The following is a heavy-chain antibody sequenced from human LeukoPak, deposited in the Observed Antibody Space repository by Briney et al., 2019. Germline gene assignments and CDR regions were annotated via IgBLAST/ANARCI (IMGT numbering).Heavy chain of an antibody. CDR2: RYHRCSA. CDR3: ARWGSGNGWCRRFDD. D-gene: IGHD6-19*01. J-gene: IGHJ4*02. V-gene: IGHV4/OR15-8*01. Sequence: SESLSLTCAVSGRSISNSDWWRWVRQPPGWGLEWIGERYHRCSANSKQSLKRRVTISVDKSKTQFSLKLSSLTAADTAVYYCARWGSGNGWCRRFDDWGQGTLVTVSS. CDR1: GRSISNSDW.